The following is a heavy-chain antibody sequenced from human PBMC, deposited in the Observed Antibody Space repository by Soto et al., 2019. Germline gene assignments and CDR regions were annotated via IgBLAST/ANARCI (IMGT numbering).Heavy chain of an antibody. D-gene: IGHD3-22*01. V-gene: IGHV1-69*01. J-gene: IGHJ6*02. CDR1: GGTFSSYA. CDR3: ARDLKRYYDSSGYGYYYYGMDV. Sequence: QVQLVQSGAEVKKPGSSVKVSCKASGGTFSSYAISWVRQAPGQGLEWMGGIIPIFGTANYAQKFHGRVTITADESTTTAYMELSSLRSEDTAVYYCARDLKRYYDSSGYGYYYYGMDVWGQGTTVTVSS. CDR2: IIPIFGTA.